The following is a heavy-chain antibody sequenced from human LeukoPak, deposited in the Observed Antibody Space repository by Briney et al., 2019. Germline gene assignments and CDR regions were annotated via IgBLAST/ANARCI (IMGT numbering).Heavy chain of an antibody. J-gene: IGHJ4*02. CDR1: GFTFSSYA. CDR3: ARDPSIRLTTSPDY. CDR2: ISYDGSNK. Sequence: PGGPLRLSCAASGFTFSSYAMHWLRQAPGKGLERVAVISYDGSNKYYADSVKGRFTISRDNSKNTLYLQMNSLRAEDTAVYYCARDPSIRLTTSPDYWGQGTLVTVSS. V-gene: IGHV3-30-3*01. D-gene: IGHD4-11*01.